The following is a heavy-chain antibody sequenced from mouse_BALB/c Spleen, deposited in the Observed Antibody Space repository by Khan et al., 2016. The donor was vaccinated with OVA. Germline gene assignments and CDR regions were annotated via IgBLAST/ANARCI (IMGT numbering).Heavy chain of an antibody. CDR1: GYTFTSYW. Sequence: QVQLQQSGAELVKPGASVRLSCKTSGYTFTSYWIQWVKQRPGQGLGWIGEIFPGTGTTYYNENFKGKATLTIDISSTTAYIQLSSLTSEDSAVYFFARGYFGNYEFAYWCQGTLVTVSA. CDR3: ARGYFGNYEFAY. J-gene: IGHJ3*01. D-gene: IGHD2-1*01. CDR2: IFPGTGTT. V-gene: IGHV1S132*01.